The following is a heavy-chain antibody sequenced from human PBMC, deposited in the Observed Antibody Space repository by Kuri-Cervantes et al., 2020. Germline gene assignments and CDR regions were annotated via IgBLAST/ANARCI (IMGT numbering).Heavy chain of an antibody. CDR1: GFTFDDYA. J-gene: IGHJ4*02. CDR2: ISWDGATT. CDR3: AKGRPTMITYGSIDY. V-gene: IGHV3-43D*03. Sequence: GRSLKISCAASGFTFDDYAMHWVRQAPGKGLEWVSLISWDGATTYYADSLKGRFTISRDNTKNSLYLQMNSLRTEDTALYYCAKGRPTMITYGSIDYWGQGTLVAVSS. D-gene: IGHD3-16*01.